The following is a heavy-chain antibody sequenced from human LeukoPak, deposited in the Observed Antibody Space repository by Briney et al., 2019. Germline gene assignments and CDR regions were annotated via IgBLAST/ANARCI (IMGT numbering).Heavy chain of an antibody. CDR3: ARGMVRGNWFDP. Sequence: PSETLSLTCAVSGGSISSGGYSWSWIRQPPGKGLEWIGYIYHNGSTYYNPSLKSRVTISVDRSKNQFSLKLSSVTAADTDVYYCARGMVRGNWFDPWGQGTLVTVSS. CDR2: IYHNGST. D-gene: IGHD3-10*01. J-gene: IGHJ5*02. CDR1: GGSISSGGYS. V-gene: IGHV4-30-2*01.